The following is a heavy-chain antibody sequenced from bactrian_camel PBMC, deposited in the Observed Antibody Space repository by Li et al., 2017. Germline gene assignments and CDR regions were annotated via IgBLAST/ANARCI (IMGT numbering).Heavy chain of an antibody. J-gene: IGHJ4*01. Sequence: VQAGGSLTLSCVATGYIYSSDCMARFRQAPGMEREGVAVIDSNGDTTYADSVKGRFTISKDSGKNTLYLQMNSLKPEDTAMYYCAADLARHCGSFTGFFRRGYWGQGTQVTVS. CDR1: GYIYSSDC. CDR2: IDSNGDT. V-gene: IGHV3-3*01. CDR3: AADLARHCGSFTGFFRRGY. D-gene: IGHD2*01.